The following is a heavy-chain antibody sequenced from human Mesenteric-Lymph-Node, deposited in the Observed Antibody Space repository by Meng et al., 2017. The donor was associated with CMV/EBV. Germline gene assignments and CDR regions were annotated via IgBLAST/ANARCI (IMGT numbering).Heavy chain of an antibody. J-gene: IGHJ5*02. Sequence: GGSLRLSCAASGFNFSTYAMHWVRQAPGKGLEWVTIISYDGKNKYYADSVKGRFTISRDNSKNTLYLQMDSLRVEDTAVYFCARDVPEVNFSGSTTPFDHWGLGTLVTVSS. CDR3: ARDVPEVNFSGSTTPFDH. CDR2: ISYDGKNK. D-gene: IGHD3-3*01. V-gene: IGHV3-30*04. CDR1: GFNFSTYA.